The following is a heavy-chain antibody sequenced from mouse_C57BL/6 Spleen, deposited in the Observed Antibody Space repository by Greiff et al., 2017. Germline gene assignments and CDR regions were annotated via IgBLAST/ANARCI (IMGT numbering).Heavy chain of an antibody. D-gene: IGHD1-1*01. V-gene: IGHV1-54*01. CDR2: INPGSGGT. J-gene: IGHJ2*01. CDR1: GYAFTNYL. Sequence: VQLQQSGAELVRPGTSVKVSCKASGYAFTNYLIEWVKQRPGQGLEWIGVINPGSGGTNYNEKFKGKATLTADKASSTAYMQLSSLTSEDSAVYFCAREGTYYGSSGYWGQGTTLTVSS. CDR3: AREGTYYGSSGY.